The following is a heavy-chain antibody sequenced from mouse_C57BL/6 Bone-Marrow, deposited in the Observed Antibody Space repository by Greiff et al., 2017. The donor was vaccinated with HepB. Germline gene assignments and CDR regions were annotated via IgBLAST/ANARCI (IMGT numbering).Heavy chain of an antibody. CDR3: ARGAVVGMDY. J-gene: IGHJ4*01. Sequence: EVQRVESGGGLVKPGGSLKLSCAASGFTFSSYAMSWVRQTPEKRLEWVATISDGGSYTYYPDNVKGRFTISRDNAKNNLYLQMSHLKSEDTAMYYCARGAVVGMDYWGQGTSVTVSS. CDR1: GFTFSSYA. CDR2: ISDGGSYT. V-gene: IGHV5-4*01. D-gene: IGHD1-1*01.